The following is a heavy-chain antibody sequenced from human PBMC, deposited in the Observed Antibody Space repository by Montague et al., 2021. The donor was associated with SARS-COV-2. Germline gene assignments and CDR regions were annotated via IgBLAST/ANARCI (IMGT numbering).Heavy chain of an antibody. J-gene: IGHJ4*02. Sequence: SLRLSCAASGINFGNFGMNWVRQAPGKGLEWVANISKDGDEKCYLESLKGRFTISRDNANSSVFLQMDSLRADDTAVYYCARKNDFKDWGQGTLVIVSS. CDR2: ISKDGDEK. CDR1: GINFGNFG. CDR3: ARKNDFKD. D-gene: IGHD2-21*02. V-gene: IGHV3-7*03.